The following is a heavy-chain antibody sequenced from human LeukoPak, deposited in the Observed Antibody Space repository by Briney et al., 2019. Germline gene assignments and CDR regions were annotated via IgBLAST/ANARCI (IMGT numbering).Heavy chain of an antibody. CDR1: GDIVSSNSAA. D-gene: IGHD2/OR15-2a*01. Sequence: SQTLSLTCALSGDIVSSNSAAWHWIRQSPSRGLEWLGRTYYRSKWYNDYAVSVKSRITINPDTSKNQFSLQLNSVTPEDTAVYYCARLLLSAARVGWFDPWGQGTLVTVSS. CDR3: ARLLLSAARVGWFDP. V-gene: IGHV6-1*01. CDR2: TYYRSKWYN. J-gene: IGHJ5*02.